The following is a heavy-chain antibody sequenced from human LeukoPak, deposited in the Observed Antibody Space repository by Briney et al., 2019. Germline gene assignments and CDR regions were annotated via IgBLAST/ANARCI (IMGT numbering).Heavy chain of an antibody. D-gene: IGHD3-10*01. CDR1: GFTFSRYE. J-gene: IGHJ4*02. CDR3: AKDYGSGSYSVDY. CDR2: IRHDGSDK. V-gene: IGHV3-30*02. Sequence: GGSLRLSCGASGFTFSRYEMHWARQAPGKGLEWVAFIRHDGSDKYYADSVKGRFTISRDNTKNTVYLQMNSLRAEDTAVYYCAKDYGSGSYSVDYWGQGTLVTVSS.